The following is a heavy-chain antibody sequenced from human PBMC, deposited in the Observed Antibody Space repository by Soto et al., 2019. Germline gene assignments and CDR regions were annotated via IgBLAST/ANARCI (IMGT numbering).Heavy chain of an antibody. CDR1: GITFNTHG. CDR2: ISYSGNK. V-gene: IGHV3-30*02. Sequence: PGGSLRLSCSASGITFNTHGMHWVRQSPGKGLEWVSYISYSGNKYYADSVQGRFTISRDDSKNTVFLQINSLRTEDTAVYYCAKRPLAGSGWTFDYWGQGTSVTVSS. J-gene: IGHJ4*02. D-gene: IGHD6-19*01. CDR3: AKRPLAGSGWTFDY.